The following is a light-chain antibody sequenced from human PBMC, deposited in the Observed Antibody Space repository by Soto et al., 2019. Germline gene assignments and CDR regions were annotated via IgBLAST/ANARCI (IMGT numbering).Light chain of an antibody. V-gene: IGLV4-60*03. Sequence: QLVLTQSSSASASLGSSVRLTCTLNSEHSNYIIAWHQHQPGKAPRYLMKLESTGLYNKVSGVPDRFSGSSSGTDRYLTISNLQSDDEADYYCETWDINTHVFGGGTKVTVL. J-gene: IGLJ3*02. CDR3: ETWDINTHV. CDR1: SEHSNYI. CDR2: LESTGLY.